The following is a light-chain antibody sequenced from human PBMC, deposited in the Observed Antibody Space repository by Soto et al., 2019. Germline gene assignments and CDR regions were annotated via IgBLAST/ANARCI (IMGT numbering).Light chain of an antibody. CDR1: QIVTSDY. J-gene: IGKJ5*01. CDR3: QQRSNWPIT. CDR2: GAS. V-gene: IGKV3-11*01. Sequence: DIVLTQSPGTLSLSPVERVTLSFSASQIVTSDYLAWYHQEPGQAPRLLIYGASNRATGIPARFSGSGSGTDFTLTISSLEPEDFAVYYCQQRSNWPITFGQGTRLEIK.